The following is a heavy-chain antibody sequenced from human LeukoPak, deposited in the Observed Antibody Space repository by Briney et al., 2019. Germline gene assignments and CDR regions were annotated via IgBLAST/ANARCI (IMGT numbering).Heavy chain of an antibody. D-gene: IGHD6-19*01. J-gene: IGHJ4*02. CDR2: IGAGSTYI. V-gene: IGHV3-21*01. CDR3: ARLETIAVADTEY. CDR1: GFTFSSYS. Sequence: GGSLRLSCAASGFTFSSYSMNWVRQAPGKGLEWVSSIGAGSTYILYAESVRGRFTISRDKAKNSLYLQMNTLRADGSAVYYCARLETIAVADTEYWGQGTLVTVSS.